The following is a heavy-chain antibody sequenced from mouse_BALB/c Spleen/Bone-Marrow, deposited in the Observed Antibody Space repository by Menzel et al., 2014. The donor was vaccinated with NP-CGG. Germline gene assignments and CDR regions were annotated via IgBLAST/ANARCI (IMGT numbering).Heavy chain of an antibody. CDR1: GFDFSRYW. J-gene: IGHJ3*01. V-gene: IGHV4-1*02. Sequence: EVQVEESGGGLVQPGGSLKLSCAASGFDFSRYWMSWVRQAPGKGLEWIGEINPDSSTINYMPSLKDKFIISRDNAKNTLYLQMSKVRSKDTALYYCTRLYYYGNFAYWGQGTLVTVSA. CDR2: INPDSSTI. CDR3: TRLYYYGNFAY. D-gene: IGHD1-1*01.